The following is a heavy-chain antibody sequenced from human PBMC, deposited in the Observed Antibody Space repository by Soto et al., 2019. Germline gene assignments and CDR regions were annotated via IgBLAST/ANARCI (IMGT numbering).Heavy chain of an antibody. Sequence: SETLSLTCTVSGGSISSYYWSWIRQPPGKGLEWIGYIYYSGSTNYNPSLKSRVTISVDTSKNQFSLKLSSVTAADTAVYYCARQVAAPFFGLLGFDPWGQGTLVTVSS. CDR1: GGSISSYY. D-gene: IGHD6-6*01. V-gene: IGHV4-59*08. CDR3: ARQVAAPFFGLLGFDP. CDR2: IYYSGST. J-gene: IGHJ5*02.